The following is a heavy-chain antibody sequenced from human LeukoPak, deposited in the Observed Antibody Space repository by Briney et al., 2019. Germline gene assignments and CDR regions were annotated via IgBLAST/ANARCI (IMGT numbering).Heavy chain of an antibody. Sequence: PGGSLRLSCAASGFTFSNYAMSWVRQAPGTGLKCVSVISGSGVRTYYGDSVKGRFTISRDNSKNTLYLEMKSLRAGVTAVYYCAKDRYGDSMGYHGVEGSFDYWGQGTLVTVSS. V-gene: IGHV3-23*01. J-gene: IGHJ4*02. CDR2: ISGSGVRT. D-gene: IGHD4-17*01. CDR1: GFTFSNYA. CDR3: AKDRYGDSMGYHGVEGSFDY.